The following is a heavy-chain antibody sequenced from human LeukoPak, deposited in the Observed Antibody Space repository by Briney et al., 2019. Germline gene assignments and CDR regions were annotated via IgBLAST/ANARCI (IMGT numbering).Heavy chain of an antibody. CDR3: ARRDYGAPFDF. CDR2: TSGTGGST. V-gene: IGHV3-23*01. Sequence: GGSLRLSCAASGFTFSSYAMSWVRQAPGKGLEWVSATSGTGGSTYYADSVKGRFTISRDNSKNTLYLQMNSLRAEDTAIYYCARRDYGAPFDFWGQGTLVTVSS. D-gene: IGHD4-17*01. CDR1: GFTFSSYA. J-gene: IGHJ4*02.